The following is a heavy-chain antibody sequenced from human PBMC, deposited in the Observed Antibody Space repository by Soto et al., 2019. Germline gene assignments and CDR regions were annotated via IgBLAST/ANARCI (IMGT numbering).Heavy chain of an antibody. CDR2: ISGSGGST. CDR3: AKGSDYYDSSGYYYGYYYYGMDV. D-gene: IGHD3-22*01. Sequence: GGSLRLSCAASGFTFSSYAMSWVRQAPGKGLEWVSAISGSGGSTYYADSVKGRFTISRDNSKNTLYLQMNSLRAEDTAVYYCAKGSDYYDSSGYYYGYYYYGMDVWGQGTTVTVSS. J-gene: IGHJ6*02. CDR1: GFTFSSYA. V-gene: IGHV3-23*01.